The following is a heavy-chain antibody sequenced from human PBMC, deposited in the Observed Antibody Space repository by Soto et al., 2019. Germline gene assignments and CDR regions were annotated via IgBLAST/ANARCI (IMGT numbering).Heavy chain of an antibody. CDR1: VFTFSSHW. Sequence: EVQLVESGGGLVQPGGSLRLSCAASVFTFSSHWMGWIRQAPGKGLEWVANIEQDGSDKYYVDSVKGRFTISRDNAKNSLYLQMNNLRAEDAAVYYCASSAHSSIFDYWGQGTLATVSS. CDR2: IEQDGSDK. J-gene: IGHJ4*02. D-gene: IGHD6-19*01. CDR3: ASSAHSSIFDY. V-gene: IGHV3-7*01.